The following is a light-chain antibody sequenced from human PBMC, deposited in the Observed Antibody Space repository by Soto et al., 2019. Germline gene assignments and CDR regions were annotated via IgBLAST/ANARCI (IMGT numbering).Light chain of an antibody. Sequence: EIMMTQSPATLSGSPGERATLSCRASQSVSSNLAWYQQKPGQAPRLLIYGASTRAIGIPARFSGSGSGTEFTLTISSLQSEDFAVYYCQQYKNWPPWTFGQGTKVDI. J-gene: IGKJ1*01. V-gene: IGKV3-15*01. CDR3: QQYKNWPPWT. CDR1: QSVSSN. CDR2: GAS.